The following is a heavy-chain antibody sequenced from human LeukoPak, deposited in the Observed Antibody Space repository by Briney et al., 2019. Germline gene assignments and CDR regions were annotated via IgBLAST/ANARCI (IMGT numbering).Heavy chain of an antibody. CDR1: GYTFTDYY. V-gene: IGHV1-69-2*01. CDR3: AVFDSGSYRSSH. Sequence: ASVKVSCKVSGYTFTDYYVHWVQQAPGKGLEWMGLVDPEDGETIYAEKFQGRVTITADTSTDTAYVELSSLRSEDTAVYYCAVFDSGSYRSSHWGQGTLVTVSS. CDR2: VDPEDGET. D-gene: IGHD1-26*01. J-gene: IGHJ4*02.